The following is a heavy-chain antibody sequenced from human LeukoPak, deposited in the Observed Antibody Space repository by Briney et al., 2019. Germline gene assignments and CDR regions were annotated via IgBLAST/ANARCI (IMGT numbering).Heavy chain of an antibody. D-gene: IGHD3-22*01. CDR1: GFTFSSYG. V-gene: IGHV3-30*18. Sequence: PGRSLRLSCAASGFTFSSYGMHWVRQAPAKGLEWVAVISYDGSNKYYADSVKGRFTISRDNSKNTLYLQMNSLRAEGTAVYYCAKEGDSSGYYYFDYWGQGTLVTVSS. CDR3: AKEGDSSGYYYFDY. CDR2: ISYDGSNK. J-gene: IGHJ4*02.